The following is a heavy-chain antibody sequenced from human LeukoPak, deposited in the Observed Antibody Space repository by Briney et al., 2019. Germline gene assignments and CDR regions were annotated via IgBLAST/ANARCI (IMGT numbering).Heavy chain of an antibody. D-gene: IGHD2-2*01. CDR2: IYYSGST. Sequence: SETLSLTCTVSGGSISSYYWSWIRQPPGKGLEWIGYIYYSGSTNYNPSLKSRVTISVDTSKNQFSLKLSSVTAADTAVYYCARTPPAMLYFDYWGQGTLVTVSS. V-gene: IGHV4-59*01. CDR1: GGSISSYY. CDR3: ARTPPAMLYFDY. J-gene: IGHJ4*02.